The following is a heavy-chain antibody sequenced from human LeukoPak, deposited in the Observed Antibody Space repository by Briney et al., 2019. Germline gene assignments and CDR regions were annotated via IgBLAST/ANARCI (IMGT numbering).Heavy chain of an antibody. CDR3: ARAIVGTENFDY. D-gene: IGHD5-12*01. J-gene: IGHJ4*02. Sequence: PGGSLRLSCAASGFGFSTYAMHWVRQAPGKGLEWVAVVSHDTRTKYYTDSLKGRFTISRDNSKYTLYLQMNGLRTDDTAVYYCARAIVGTENFDYWGQGTLVTVSS. CDR1: GFGFSTYA. CDR2: VSHDTRTK. V-gene: IGHV3-30*10.